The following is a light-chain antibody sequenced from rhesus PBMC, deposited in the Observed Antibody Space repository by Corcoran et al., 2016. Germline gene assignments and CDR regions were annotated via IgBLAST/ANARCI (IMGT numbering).Light chain of an antibody. V-gene: IGKV1-74*01. CDR3: QHGYGTPLA. Sequence: DTQMTQSPSSLSASVGDRVTITCRASENVNNYLNWYQQKPGKAPKLLIDKASTLQSGVPSRCSGRGSGTVYTFTIRSLQPEDVATCYCQHGYGTPLAFGGWTKVELK. J-gene: IGKJ4*01. CDR1: ENVNNY. CDR2: KAS.